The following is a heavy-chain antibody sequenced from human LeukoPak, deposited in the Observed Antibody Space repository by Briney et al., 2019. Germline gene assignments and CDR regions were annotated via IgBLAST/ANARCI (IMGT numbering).Heavy chain of an antibody. CDR3: ARVTLYGESALDY. Sequence: GGSLRLSCAASGFTFSDHYMSWIRQAPGRGLEWVSYISGSSHYTNTADSVKGRFTISRDNAKNSLYLQMNSLRTEDTAVYYCARVTLYGESALDYWGQGTLVTVSS. D-gene: IGHD4-17*01. V-gene: IGHV3-11*06. CDR2: ISGSSHYT. CDR1: GFTFSDHY. J-gene: IGHJ4*02.